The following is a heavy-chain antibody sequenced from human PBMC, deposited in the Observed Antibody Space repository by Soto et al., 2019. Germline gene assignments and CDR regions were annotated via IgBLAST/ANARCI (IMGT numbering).Heavy chain of an antibody. CDR2: IHHTGTT. V-gene: IGHV4-4*02. Sequence: SETLSLTGVVTGDSISKCDWWSWVRQPPGKGPEWIGEIHHTGTTNYNSSVASRVTISLDKSKNHFSLQLRSVTAADTAAYYCATINYSASPRWGPGILVTSPQ. CDR3: ATINYSASPR. J-gene: IGHJ4*02. D-gene: IGHD1-26*01. CDR1: GDSISKCDW.